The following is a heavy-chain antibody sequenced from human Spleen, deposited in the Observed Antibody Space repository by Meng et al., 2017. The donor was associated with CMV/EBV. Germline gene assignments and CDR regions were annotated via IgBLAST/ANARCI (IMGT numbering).Heavy chain of an antibody. D-gene: IGHD3-3*01. CDR1: GFTFSSYS. CDR3: AREGTKGYDFWSGYPGYYYYYGMDV. J-gene: IGHJ6*02. CDR2: ISSSSSYI. Sequence: GESLKISCAASGFTFSSYSMNWVRQAPGKGLEWVSSISSSSSYIYYADSVKGRFTISRDNAKNSLYLQMNSLRAEDTAVYYCAREGTKGYDFWSGYPGYYYYYGMDVWGQGTTVTVSS. V-gene: IGHV3-21*01.